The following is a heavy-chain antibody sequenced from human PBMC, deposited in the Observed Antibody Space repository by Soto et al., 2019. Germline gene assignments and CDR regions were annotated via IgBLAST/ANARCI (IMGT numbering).Heavy chain of an antibody. CDR2: IIPIFGTA. Sequence: QVQLVQSGAEVKKPGSSVKVSCKASGGTFSSYAISWVRQAPGQGLEWMGGIIPIFGTANYAQKFQGRVTITADESTSTAYMELSSLRSEDTAVYYCTTDPLGSSWGPLYYYYGMDVWGQGTTVTVSS. V-gene: IGHV1-69*01. CDR3: TTDPLGSSWGPLYYYYGMDV. CDR1: GGTFSSYA. D-gene: IGHD6-13*01. J-gene: IGHJ6*02.